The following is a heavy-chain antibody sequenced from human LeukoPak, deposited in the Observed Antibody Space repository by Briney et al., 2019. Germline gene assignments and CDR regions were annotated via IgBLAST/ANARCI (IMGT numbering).Heavy chain of an antibody. CDR3: ARHLVGATGFDC. Sequence: PGGSLRLSCGASGFTFSSYAMSWVRQAPGKGLEWVSAITGSGDSTYHADSVKGRFTISRDNSKNTLYLQMNSLRAEDTAIYYCARHLVGATGFDCWGQGTLVTVSS. CDR1: GFTFSSYA. V-gene: IGHV3-23*01. J-gene: IGHJ4*02. CDR2: ITGSGDST. D-gene: IGHD1-26*01.